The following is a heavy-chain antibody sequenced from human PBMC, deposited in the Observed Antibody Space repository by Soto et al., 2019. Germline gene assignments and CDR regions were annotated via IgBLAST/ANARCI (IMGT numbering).Heavy chain of an antibody. V-gene: IGHV4-34*01. D-gene: IGHD6-13*01. CDR1: GGSFSGYY. CDR2: ISHSGST. Sequence: QVQLQQWGAGLLKPSETLSLTCAVYGGSFSGYYWSWIRQPPGKGLEWIGEISHSGSTNYNPSLKSRVTISVDTSKNQFSLKLSSVTAADTAVYYCARRYSSSWYSFLDYWGQGTLVTVSS. CDR3: ARRYSSSWYSFLDY. J-gene: IGHJ4*02.